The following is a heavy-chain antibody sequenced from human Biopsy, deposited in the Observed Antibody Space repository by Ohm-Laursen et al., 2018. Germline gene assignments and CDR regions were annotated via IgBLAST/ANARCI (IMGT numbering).Heavy chain of an antibody. J-gene: IGHJ3*02. CDR1: GYTFSSYG. CDR3: ARGGTLVVVPTAVLHSFDI. V-gene: IGHV1-18*01. D-gene: IGHD2-2*01. CDR2: ISTYNGNT. Sequence: SVKVSCKTSGYTFSSYGINWVRQAPGQGLEWLGWISTYNGNTNYAQNLQGRVTMTTDTSTSTAYMELRSLRSDDTAVYYCARGGTLVVVPTAVLHSFDIWGQGTMVTVSS.